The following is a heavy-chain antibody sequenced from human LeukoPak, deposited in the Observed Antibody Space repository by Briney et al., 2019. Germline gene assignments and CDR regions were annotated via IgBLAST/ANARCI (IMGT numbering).Heavy chain of an antibody. D-gene: IGHD2/OR15-2a*01. Sequence: GASVKVSCKASGYTFTGYYMHWVRQAPGQGLEWMGWINPNSGNTGYAQKFQGRVTMTRNTSISTAYMELSSLRSEDTAVYYCARDFTLTNWFDPWGQGTLVTVSS. CDR2: INPNSGNT. J-gene: IGHJ5*02. CDR1: GYTFTGYY. V-gene: IGHV1-8*02. CDR3: ARDFTLTNWFDP.